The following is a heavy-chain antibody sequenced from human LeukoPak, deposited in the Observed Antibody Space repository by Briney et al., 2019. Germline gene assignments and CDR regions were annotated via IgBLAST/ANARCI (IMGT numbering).Heavy chain of an antibody. D-gene: IGHD7-27*01. Sequence: PGGSLRLSCTASGFTFSSYAMNWVRQAPGKGLEWVSGIGAGGTFTYYADSVKGRFTIFRDNSRNTLYLQMNSLRAEDTAVYYCARERNWGSFDYWGQGTLVTVSS. CDR2: IGAGGTFT. V-gene: IGHV3-23*01. CDR3: ARERNWGSFDY. J-gene: IGHJ4*02. CDR1: GFTFSSYA.